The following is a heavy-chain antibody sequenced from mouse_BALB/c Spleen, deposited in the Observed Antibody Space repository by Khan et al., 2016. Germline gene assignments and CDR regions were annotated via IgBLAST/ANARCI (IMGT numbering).Heavy chain of an antibody. CDR2: INISTGEP. CDR1: GYTFTNYG. Sequence: QIQLVQSGPELKKPGETVKISCKASGYTFTNYGMNWVKQAPGKGLKWMGWINISTGEPTYADDFKGRCAFSLETSASTAYLQINNLKNEDMATYFCARDHGSSYGWFSYWGQGTLVTVSA. V-gene: IGHV9-1*02. J-gene: IGHJ3*01. CDR3: ARDHGSSYGWFSY. D-gene: IGHD1-1*01.